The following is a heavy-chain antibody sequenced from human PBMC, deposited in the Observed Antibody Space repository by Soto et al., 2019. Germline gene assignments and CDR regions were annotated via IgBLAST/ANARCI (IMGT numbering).Heavy chain of an antibody. J-gene: IGHJ4*02. CDR3: ARSGYSYGSYDY. V-gene: IGHV4-59*01. D-gene: IGHD5-18*01. CDR2: IYYSGST. Sequence: PSETRSLTSTVSCGSIGTYYLILLRQPPGKGLEWIGYIYYSGSTNYNPSLKSRVTISVDTSKNQFSLKLSSVTAADTAVYYCARSGYSYGSYDYWGQGILVTISS. CDR1: CGSIGTYY.